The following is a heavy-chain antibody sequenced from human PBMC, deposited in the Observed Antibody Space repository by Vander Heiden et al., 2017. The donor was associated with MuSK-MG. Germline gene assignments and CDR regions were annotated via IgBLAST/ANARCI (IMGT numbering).Heavy chain of an antibody. CDR1: GGSISSSSYY. CDR3: ARHPRGDDILTGYYFNWFDP. CDR2: IYYSGRT. D-gene: IGHD3-9*01. J-gene: IGHJ5*02. V-gene: IGHV4-39*01. Sequence: QLQLQESGPGLVKPSETLSLTCTVSGGSISSSSYYWGWFRQPPGKGLEWIGSIYYSGRTYYNPSLKSRVTISVDTSKNQFSLKLSSVTAADTAVYYCARHPRGDDILTGYYFNWFDPWGQGTLGTVSS.